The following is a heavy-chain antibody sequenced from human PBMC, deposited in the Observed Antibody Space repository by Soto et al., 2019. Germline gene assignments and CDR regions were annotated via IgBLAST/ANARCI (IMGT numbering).Heavy chain of an antibody. CDR1: GGSISSYY. J-gene: IGHJ6*02. V-gene: IGHV4-59*01. D-gene: IGHD3-3*01. CDR2: IYYSGST. CDR3: ARGRDYDFWSGSQKYYYYGMDV. Sequence: SETLSLTCTVSGGSISSYYWSWIRQPPGKGLEWIGYIYYSGSTNYNPSLKSRVTISVDTSKNQFSLKLSSVTAADTAVYYCARGRDYDFWSGSQKYYYYGMDVWGQGTTVTVSS.